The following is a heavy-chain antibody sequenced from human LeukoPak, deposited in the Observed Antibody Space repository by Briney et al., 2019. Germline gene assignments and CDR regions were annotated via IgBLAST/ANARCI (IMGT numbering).Heavy chain of an antibody. D-gene: IGHD5-12*01. CDR1: GFTFSSYG. Sequence: GGSLRLSCAASGFTFSSYGMHWVRQAPGKGLEWVAVISYDGSNKYYADSVKGRFTISRDNSKNTLYLQMNSLRAEDTAVYYCAKGGGMVAPTSPYGDPLDYWGQGTLVTVSS. V-gene: IGHV3-30*18. CDR2: ISYDGSNK. J-gene: IGHJ4*02. CDR3: AKGGGMVAPTSPYGDPLDY.